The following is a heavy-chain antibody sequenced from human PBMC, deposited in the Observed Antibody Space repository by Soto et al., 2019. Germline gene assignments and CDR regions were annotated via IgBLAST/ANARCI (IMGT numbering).Heavy chain of an antibody. Sequence: QVQLVQSGAEVKKPGSSVKVSCKASGGTFSSYTISWVRQAPGQGLEWMGRIIPILGIANYAQKFQGRVMITADKSTSTAYMELSSLRSEDTAVYYCARAIAAAGHYYYYGMDVWGQGTTVTVSS. CDR1: GGTFSSYT. V-gene: IGHV1-69*02. CDR2: IIPILGIA. CDR3: ARAIAAAGHYYYYGMDV. J-gene: IGHJ6*02. D-gene: IGHD6-13*01.